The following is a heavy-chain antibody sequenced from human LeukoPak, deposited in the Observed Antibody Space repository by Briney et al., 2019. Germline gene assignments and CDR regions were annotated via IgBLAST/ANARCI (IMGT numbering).Heavy chain of an antibody. J-gene: IGHJ4*02. Sequence: GESLKISCKGSGYSFINYWIGWVRQMPGKGLEWMGIIYPGDSDTRYSPSFQGQVAISVDKSISTAYLQWSSLKASDTAMYYCARRAVGATHFDYWGQGTLVTVSS. D-gene: IGHD1-26*01. CDR3: ARRAVGATHFDY. V-gene: IGHV5-51*01. CDR2: IYPGDSDT. CDR1: GYSFINYW.